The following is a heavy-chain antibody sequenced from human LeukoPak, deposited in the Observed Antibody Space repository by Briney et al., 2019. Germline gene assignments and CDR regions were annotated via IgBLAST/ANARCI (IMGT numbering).Heavy chain of an antibody. CDR1: GFTFSSYA. J-gene: IGHJ3*02. Sequence: GGSLRLSCAASGFTFSSYAMHWVRQAPGKGLEWVAVISYDGSNKYYADSVKGRFTISRDNSKNTLYLQMNSLRAEDTAVYYCAKDHYYDSSGRAFDIWGQGTMVTVSS. D-gene: IGHD3-22*01. CDR3: AKDHYYDSSGRAFDI. CDR2: ISYDGSNK. V-gene: IGHV3-30*04.